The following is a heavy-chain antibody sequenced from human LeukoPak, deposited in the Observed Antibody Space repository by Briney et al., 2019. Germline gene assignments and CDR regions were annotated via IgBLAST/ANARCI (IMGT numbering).Heavy chain of an antibody. J-gene: IGHJ4*02. D-gene: IGHD5-12*01. V-gene: IGHV1-2*02. CDR2: INPNSGGT. Sequence: ASVKVSCKSSVYTFTGYYMHWVRQAPGQGLGWMGWINPNSGGTNYAQKFQGRVTMTRDTSISTAYMELSRLRSDDTAVYYCARGDIVATIGDYWGQGTLVTVSS. CDR1: VYTFTGYY. CDR3: ARGDIVATIGDY.